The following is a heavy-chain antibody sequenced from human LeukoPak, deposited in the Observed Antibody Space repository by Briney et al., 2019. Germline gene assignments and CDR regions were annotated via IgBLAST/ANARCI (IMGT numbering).Heavy chain of an antibody. D-gene: IGHD1-26*01. CDR2: IYWDDDK. Sequence: SGPTLVKPTQTLTLTCTFSGFSLSTSGVGVGWIRQPPGKALEGLALIYWDDDKRYSPSLKSRLTITKDTSKNQVVLTMTNMDPVDTATYYCAHGELGGDYLDYWGQGTLVTVSS. J-gene: IGHJ4*02. V-gene: IGHV2-5*02. CDR1: GFSLSTSGVG. CDR3: AHGELGGDYLDY.